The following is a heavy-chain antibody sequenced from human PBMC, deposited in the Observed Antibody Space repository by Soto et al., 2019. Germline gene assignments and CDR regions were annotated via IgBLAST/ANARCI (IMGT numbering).Heavy chain of an antibody. D-gene: IGHD1-26*01. Sequence: QVQLVESGGGVVQPGRSLRLSCAASGFTFSSYGMHWVRQAPGKGLEWVAVISYDGRNKHYADSVKRRFTISRDNSKNTLCLQMYSLGAEDTVVYYGAKDRVGASYFGYLCQGALVTVCS. CDR3: AKDRVGASYFGY. V-gene: IGHV3-30*18. J-gene: IGHJ4*02. CDR2: ISYDGRNK. CDR1: GFTFSSYG.